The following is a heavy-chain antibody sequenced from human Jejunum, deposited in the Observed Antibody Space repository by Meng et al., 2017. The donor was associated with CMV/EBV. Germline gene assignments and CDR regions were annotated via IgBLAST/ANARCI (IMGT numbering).Heavy chain of an antibody. V-gene: IGHV3-30*03. Sequence: SGLSFSAYVMNWVRQAPGNSLEWVEVTSNDGSRKYYAESVKGRFTISRDNSKNTLYLQMDSLRVEDMAVYYCAAYDTSSLWSSYFDYWGQGTLVTVSS. J-gene: IGHJ4*02. D-gene: IGHD3-22*01. CDR2: TSNDGSRK. CDR3: AAYDTSSLWSSYFDY. CDR1: GLSFSAYV.